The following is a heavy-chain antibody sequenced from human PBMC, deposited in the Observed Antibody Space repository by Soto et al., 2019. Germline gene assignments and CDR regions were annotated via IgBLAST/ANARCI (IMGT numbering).Heavy chain of an antibody. CDR1: GFTFRNFW. Sequence: EVQLVESGGGLVQPGGSLRLSCAASGFTFRNFWMSWVRQTPGKGLEWVANIKQDGSEQYYVDSVRGRFTISRDNAKNSLYLQMDSLRAEDTAVYYCARDGRASGSYYWCQGTLVTVSS. CDR2: IKQDGSEQ. CDR3: ARDGRASGSYY. D-gene: IGHD3-10*01. J-gene: IGHJ4*02. V-gene: IGHV3-7*04.